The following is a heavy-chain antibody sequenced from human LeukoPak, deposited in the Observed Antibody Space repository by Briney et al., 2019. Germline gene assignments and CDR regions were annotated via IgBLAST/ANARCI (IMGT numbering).Heavy chain of an antibody. CDR2: INEDGSER. CDR3: ARDRPITVSGVVILP. D-gene: IGHD3-3*01. CDR1: GFAFSSYW. Sequence: PGGSLRLSCVASGFAFSSYWMTWVRQTPGKGLEWLANINEDGSERNYVDSVKGRFTISRDNAKKSVYLQMNSLRGDDTAVYYCARDRPITVSGVVILPWGQGTLVTVSS. J-gene: IGHJ5*02. V-gene: IGHV3-7*01.